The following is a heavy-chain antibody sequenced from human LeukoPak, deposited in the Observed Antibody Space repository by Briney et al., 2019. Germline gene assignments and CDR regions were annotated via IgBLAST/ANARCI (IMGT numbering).Heavy chain of an antibody. V-gene: IGHV3-74*01. J-gene: IGHJ4*02. Sequence: GGSLRLSCAASGFTFGSYWMHWVRQAPGKGLVWGSRLNSDGSRTNYADSVKGRFTISRHNAKTTLYLQMNSLRAEDTAVYYCARATTVVNGLGGDYWGPGTLVTVSS. CDR1: GFTFGSYW. CDR2: LNSDGSRT. CDR3: ARATTVVNGLGGDY. D-gene: IGHD4-23*01.